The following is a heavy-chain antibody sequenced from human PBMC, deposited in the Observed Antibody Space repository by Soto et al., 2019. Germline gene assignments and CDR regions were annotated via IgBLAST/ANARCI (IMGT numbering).Heavy chain of an antibody. CDR2: IIPIFGTA. V-gene: IGHV1-69*13. D-gene: IGHD4-17*01. CDR1: GGTFSSYA. J-gene: IGHJ6*02. Sequence: GASVKVSCKASGGTFSSYAISWVRQAPGQGLEWMGGIIPIFGTANYAQKFQGRVTITADESTSTAYMELSSLRSKDTAVYYCARFPSDYGDYVVYYGMDVWGQGTTVTVSS. CDR3: ARFPSDYGDYVVYYGMDV.